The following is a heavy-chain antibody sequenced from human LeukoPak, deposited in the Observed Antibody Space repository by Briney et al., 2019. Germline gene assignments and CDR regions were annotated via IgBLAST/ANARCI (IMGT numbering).Heavy chain of an antibody. CDR1: GYTFTSYD. J-gene: IGHJ4*02. CDR3: ARGGTAYYYGSGSSYFDY. Sequence: ASVKVSCKASGYTFTSYDINWVRQATGQGLEWMGWMNPNSGNTGYARKFQGRVTMTRNTSTSTAYMELSSLRSEGTAVYYCARGGTAYYYGSGSSYFDYWGQGTLVTVSS. V-gene: IGHV1-8*01. D-gene: IGHD3-10*01. CDR2: MNPNSGNT.